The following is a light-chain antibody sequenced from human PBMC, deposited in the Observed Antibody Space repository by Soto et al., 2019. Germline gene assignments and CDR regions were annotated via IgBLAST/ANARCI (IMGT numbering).Light chain of an antibody. CDR1: SSDVGSYNF. CDR3: CSYAGSSTWV. CDR2: GVS. Sequence: QSVLTQPASVSGSPGQSITISCSGSSSDVGSYNFVSWYQQHPGKAPKLMIYGVSKRPSGVSNRFSGSKSGSTASLTISGLQVEDEADYYCCSYAGSSTWVFGGGTKLTVL. J-gene: IGLJ3*02. V-gene: IGLV2-23*02.